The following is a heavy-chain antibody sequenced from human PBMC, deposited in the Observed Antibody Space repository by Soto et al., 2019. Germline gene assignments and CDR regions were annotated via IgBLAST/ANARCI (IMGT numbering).Heavy chain of an antibody. V-gene: IGHV1-18*01. CDR3: ARDQYCSSTSCYWEPYYYYGMDV. Sequence: GASVKVSCKASGYTFTSYGISWVRQAPGQGLEWMGWISAYNGNTNYAQKLQGRVTMTTDTSTSTAYMELRSLRSDDTAVYYCARDQYCSSTSCYWEPYYYYGMDVWGQGTTVTVSS. D-gene: IGHD2-2*01. CDR2: ISAYNGNT. J-gene: IGHJ6*02. CDR1: GYTFTSYG.